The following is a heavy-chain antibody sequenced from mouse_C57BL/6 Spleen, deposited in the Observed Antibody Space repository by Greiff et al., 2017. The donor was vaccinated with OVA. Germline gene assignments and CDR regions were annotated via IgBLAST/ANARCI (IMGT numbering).Heavy chain of an antibody. V-gene: IGHV14-2*01. CDR3: ARRYVTTDCFDV. D-gene: IGHD2-12*01. Sequence: VQLQQSGAELVKPGASVKLSCTASGFNIKDYYMHWVKQRTERGLEWIGRIDPEDGETKYAAKFQGKATMTADTSSNTAYLQLSSLTSEDTAVYYCARRYVTTDCFDVWGTGTTVTVSA. CDR1: GFNIKDYY. J-gene: IGHJ1*03. CDR2: IDPEDGET.